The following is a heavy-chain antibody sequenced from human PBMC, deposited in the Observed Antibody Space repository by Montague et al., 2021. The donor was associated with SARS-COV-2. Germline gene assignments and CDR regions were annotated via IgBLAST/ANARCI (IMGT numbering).Heavy chain of an antibody. CDR3: ARRALGYCSSTSCETAFDI. CDR1: GGSISSYY. Sequence: SETLSLTCTVSGGSISSYYWSWIRQPPGKGLEWIGYIYCSGSTNYNPSLKSRVTISVDTSKNQFSLKLSSVTAADTAVYYCARRALGYCSSTSCETAFDIWGQGTMVTVSS. CDR2: IYCSGST. D-gene: IGHD2-2*01. J-gene: IGHJ3*02. V-gene: IGHV4-59*08.